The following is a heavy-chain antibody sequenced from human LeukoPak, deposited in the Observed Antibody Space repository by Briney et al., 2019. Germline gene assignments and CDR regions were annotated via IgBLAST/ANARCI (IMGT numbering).Heavy chain of an antibody. Sequence: GGSLRLSCEASGFTFSIYDMYGVRQAPCKGLECVASISRNRWYYTLYAGSGKGRFTISRGNSRGTLDLQMNSLRAEDTAVYYCSKKGQNEDYGKPDWGQGTLVTVSS. CDR3: SKKGQNEDYGKPD. D-gene: IGHD4-17*01. CDR1: GFTFSIYD. CDR2: ISRNRWYYT. V-gene: IGHV3-23*01. J-gene: IGHJ4*02.